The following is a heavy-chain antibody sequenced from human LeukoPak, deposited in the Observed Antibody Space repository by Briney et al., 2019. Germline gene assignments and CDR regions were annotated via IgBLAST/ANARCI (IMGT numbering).Heavy chain of an antibody. CDR2: ISGSGGST. Sequence: GGSLRLSCAASGFTFSSYSMNWVRQAPGKGLEWVSAISGSGGSTYYADSVKGRFTISRDNSKNTLYLQMNSLRAEDTAVYYCARVGDYYSFDYWGQGTLVTVSS. J-gene: IGHJ4*02. CDR1: GFTFSSYS. V-gene: IGHV3-23*01. D-gene: IGHD2-21*02. CDR3: ARVGDYYSFDY.